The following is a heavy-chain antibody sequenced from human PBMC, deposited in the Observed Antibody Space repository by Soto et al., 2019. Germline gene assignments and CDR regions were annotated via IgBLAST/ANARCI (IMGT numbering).Heavy chain of an antibody. CDR2: IYPGDSDT. CDR3: ARHKAFYYDSSGA. D-gene: IGHD3-22*01. J-gene: IGHJ5*02. V-gene: IGHV5-51*01. Sequence: VESLKISCKGSGYSFTSYWIGWVRQMPGKGLEWMGIIYPGDSDTRYSPSFQGQVTISADKSISTAYLQWSSLRASDTAMYYCARHKAFYYDSSGAWGQGTMVTVSS. CDR1: GYSFTSYW.